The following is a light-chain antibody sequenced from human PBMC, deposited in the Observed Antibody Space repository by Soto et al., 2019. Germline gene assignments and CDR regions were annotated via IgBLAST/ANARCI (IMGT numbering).Light chain of an antibody. CDR3: SSYTTSAPYV. CDR1: SSNIGAGSD. Sequence: VLTQPPSVSGAPGQRVTIACTGSSSNIGAGSDVHWYQQLPGTAPKLVIYANNNRPSGVPDRFSGSKSGTSASLAITGLQAEDEADYYCSSYTTSAPYVFGSGTKVTVL. J-gene: IGLJ1*01. CDR2: ANN. V-gene: IGLV1-40*01.